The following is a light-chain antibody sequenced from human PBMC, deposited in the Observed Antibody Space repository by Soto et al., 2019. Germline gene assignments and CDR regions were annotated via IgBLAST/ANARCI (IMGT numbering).Light chain of an antibody. V-gene: IGKV3-11*01. CDR1: QSVSGY. CDR2: DAF. J-gene: IGKJ5*01. Sequence: EIVLTQSPATLSLSPGERATLSCRASQSVSGYLAWYQQKPGQAPRLLIYDAFNRATRIPARFGGSGSGTDFTLTITGLEPEDFAVYYSQHRRNCPLTFGQGTRLEIK. CDR3: QHRRNCPLT.